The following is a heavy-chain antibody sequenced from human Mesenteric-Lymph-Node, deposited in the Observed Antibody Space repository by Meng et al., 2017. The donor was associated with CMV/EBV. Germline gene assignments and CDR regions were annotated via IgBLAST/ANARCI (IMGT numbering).Heavy chain of an antibody. Sequence: GGSLRLSCAASGFTFSNYAMHWVRQAPGKGLEWVAVISYDGSKKYYADSVKGRFTISRDNSENTVYMQMNSLRGEDTAVYYCARSTSSWFFDSADYWGQGTLVTVSS. CDR3: ARSTSSWFFDSADY. J-gene: IGHJ4*02. CDR1: GFTFSNYA. D-gene: IGHD6-13*01. CDR2: ISYDGSKK. V-gene: IGHV3-30-3*01.